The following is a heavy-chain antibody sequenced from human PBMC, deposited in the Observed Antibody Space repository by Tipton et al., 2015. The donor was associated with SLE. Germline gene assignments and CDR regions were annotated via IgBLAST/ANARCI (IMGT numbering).Heavy chain of an antibody. Sequence: GLVKPSETLYLTCTVSGDSIVTYHWNWIRQPAGKGLEWIGRIHSSGNINYNPSLKSRVTMSLDASKNQFSLSLRSVTAADTAVYYCATNGHGETYEFFTEYLRHWGQGTLVTVSS. CDR2: IHSSGNI. CDR1: GDSIVTYH. J-gene: IGHJ1*01. V-gene: IGHV4-4*07. D-gene: IGHD5-12*01. CDR3: ATNGHGETYEFFTEYLRH.